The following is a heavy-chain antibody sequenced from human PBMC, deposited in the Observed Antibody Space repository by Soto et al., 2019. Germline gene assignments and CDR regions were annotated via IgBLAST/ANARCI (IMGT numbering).Heavy chain of an antibody. CDR3: ARSIVPKDNYFYGMDV. V-gene: IGHV1-69*01. Sequence: QAQLVQSGAEVKKPGSSVKVSCKASGDNFNSYVISWIRQAPGQGPEWMGAIIPILGTTNYAQNFQGKVSITADASTRTADIEVNRLRSEDTAVYYCARSIVPKDNYFYGMDVWGQGTAVSVSS. D-gene: IGHD5-12*01. CDR2: IIPILGTT. J-gene: IGHJ6*02. CDR1: GDNFNSYV.